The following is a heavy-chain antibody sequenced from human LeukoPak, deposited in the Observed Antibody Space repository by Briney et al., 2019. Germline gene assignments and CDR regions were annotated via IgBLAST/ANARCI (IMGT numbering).Heavy chain of an antibody. Sequence: PSEALSLTCTVSGGSISSGGYYWSWIRQPPGEGLEWIGEINHSGSTNYNPSLKSRVTISVDTSKNQFSLKLSSVTAADTAVYYCAREGGPLLLIRSGFGYWGQGTLVTVSS. J-gene: IGHJ4*02. V-gene: IGHV4-39*07. CDR1: GGSISSGGYY. CDR2: INHSGST. CDR3: AREGGPLLLIRSGFGY. D-gene: IGHD3-16*01.